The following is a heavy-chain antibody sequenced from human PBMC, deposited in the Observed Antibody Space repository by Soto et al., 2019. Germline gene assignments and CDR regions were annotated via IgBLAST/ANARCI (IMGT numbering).Heavy chain of an antibody. CDR2: VYHTGAT. Sequence: CTVSGASISSSYWSWIQQSPERGLEWIAYVYHTGATNYNPSLKSRVTISLDTSKGQFSLNLTSLTTADTAVYFCARGGNRYSNVASGVGGFDFWGQGSLVTVSS. D-gene: IGHD5-12*01. V-gene: IGHV4-59*01. J-gene: IGHJ4*02. CDR1: GASISSSY. CDR3: ARGGNRYSNVASGVGGFDF.